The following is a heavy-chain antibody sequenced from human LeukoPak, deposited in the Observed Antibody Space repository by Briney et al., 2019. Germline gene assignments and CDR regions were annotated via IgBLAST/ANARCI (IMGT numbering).Heavy chain of an antibody. V-gene: IGHV5-51*01. Sequence: EESLKISCQGSGYSFTSSWIGWVRQMPGKGLEWMGIIYPGDSDTRYSPSFQGQVTISADKSISTAYLQWSSLKASDTAMYYCARFSVGGTYYPNYWGQGTLVTVSS. D-gene: IGHD1-26*01. CDR1: GYSFTSSW. CDR2: IYPGDSDT. J-gene: IGHJ4*02. CDR3: ARFSVGGTYYPNY.